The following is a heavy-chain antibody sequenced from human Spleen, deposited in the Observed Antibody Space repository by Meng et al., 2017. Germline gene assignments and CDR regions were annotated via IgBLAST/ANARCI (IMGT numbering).Heavy chain of an antibody. CDR2: YHM. Sequence: QVQLVESGGGVVQSGKSLGLSCASARLQARGWSGWQLYHMADSVKGRFTISRDTSKNTLYLQMNSLRAEDTAVYYCAKESDIVAVPAAYGMDVWGQGTTVTVSS. CDR3: AKESDIVAVPAAYGMDV. J-gene: IGHJ6*02. D-gene: IGHD2-2*01. V-gene: IGHV3-30*18.